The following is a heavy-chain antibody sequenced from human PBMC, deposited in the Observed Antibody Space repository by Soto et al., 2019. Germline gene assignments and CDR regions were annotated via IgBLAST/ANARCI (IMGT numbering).Heavy chain of an antibody. D-gene: IGHD2-8*02. V-gene: IGHV3-30-3*01. Sequence: GGSLRLSCAASGFIFSNYAMHWVRQAPGTGLEWVAVISYDGTNKYYADSMKGQFTISRDNSKNTLYLQMNSLRSEDTAVYYCAKDGRSYCTGPDFWGQGTLVTVSS. CDR3: AKDGRSYCTGPDF. CDR1: GFIFSNYA. CDR2: ISYDGTNK. J-gene: IGHJ4*02.